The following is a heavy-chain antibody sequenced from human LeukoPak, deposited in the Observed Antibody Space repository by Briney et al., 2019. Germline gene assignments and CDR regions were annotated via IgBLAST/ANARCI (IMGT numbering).Heavy chain of an antibody. CDR2: INPNSGGT. CDR3: AREGAKSGAFDY. CDR1: GYTFTGYY. D-gene: IGHD3-16*01. Sequence: ASVKVSCKASGYTFTGYYMHWVRQAPGQGLEWMGWINPNSGGTNYAQKFQGRVTMTRDTSISAAYMELSRLRSDDTAVYYCAREGAKSGAFDYWGQGTLVTVSS. V-gene: IGHV1-2*02. J-gene: IGHJ4*02.